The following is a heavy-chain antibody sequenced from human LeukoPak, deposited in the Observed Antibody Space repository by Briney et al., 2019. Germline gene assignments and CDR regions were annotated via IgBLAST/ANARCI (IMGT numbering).Heavy chain of an antibody. CDR2: ISWNSGSI. Sequence: TGGSLRLSCAASGFTFDDYAMHWVRQAPGKGLEWVSGISWNSGSIGYADSVKGRFTISRDNAKNSLYLQMNSLRAEDMALYYCAKSAYYDSSGPYYFDYWGQGTLVTVSP. D-gene: IGHD3-22*01. CDR3: AKSAYYDSSGPYYFDY. V-gene: IGHV3-9*03. J-gene: IGHJ4*02. CDR1: GFTFDDYA.